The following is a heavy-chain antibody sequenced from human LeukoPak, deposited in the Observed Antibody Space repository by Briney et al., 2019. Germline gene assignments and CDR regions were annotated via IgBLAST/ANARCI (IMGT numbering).Heavy chain of an antibody. CDR2: IYSGDST. CDR1: GFTVSSNY. D-gene: IGHD4-17*01. V-gene: IGHV3-53*01. Sequence: QPGGSLSLSCAVSGFTVSSNYMMWPRQATGKGLEWVSVIYSGDSTYYADSVKGRFTISRDSSKNTLYLQMNSLRAEDTAVYYCARDSTVTTTDYWGQGALVTVSS. CDR3: ARDSTVTTTDY. J-gene: IGHJ4*02.